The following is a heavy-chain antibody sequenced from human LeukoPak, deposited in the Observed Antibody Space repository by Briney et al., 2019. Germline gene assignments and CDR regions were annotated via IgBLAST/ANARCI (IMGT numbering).Heavy chain of an antibody. J-gene: IGHJ4*02. V-gene: IGHV2-5*02. CDR1: GFSLSTSGVG. D-gene: IGHD6-19*01. CDR3: AQTGGKDLGSSGWLNY. Sequence: SGPTLVKPTQTLTLTCTFSGFSLSTSGVGVGWIRQPPGKALEWLALIYWDDDKRYSPSLKSRLTITKDTSKNQVVLTMTNMDPVDTAAYYCAQTGGKDLGSSGWLNYWGQGTLVTVSS. CDR2: IYWDDDK.